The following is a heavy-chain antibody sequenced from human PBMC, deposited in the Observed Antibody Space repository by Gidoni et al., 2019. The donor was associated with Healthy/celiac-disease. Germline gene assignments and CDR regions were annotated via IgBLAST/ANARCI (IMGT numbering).Heavy chain of an antibody. Sequence: QVQLVESGGGVVQPGRSLRLSCAASGFTFSSYGMHWVRQAPGKGLEGVAVIWYDGSNKYYADSVKGRFTISRDNSKNTLYLQMNSLRAEDTAVYYCARDYPFYDSSGYPDAFDIWGQGTMVTVSS. CDR1: GFTFSSYG. CDR3: ARDYPFYDSSGYPDAFDI. J-gene: IGHJ3*02. CDR2: IWYDGSNK. D-gene: IGHD3-22*01. V-gene: IGHV3-33*01.